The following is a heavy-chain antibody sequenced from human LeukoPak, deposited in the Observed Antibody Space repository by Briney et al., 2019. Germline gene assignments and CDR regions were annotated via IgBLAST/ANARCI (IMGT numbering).Heavy chain of an antibody. CDR3: ARAPRVWYYDSSGYYYY. J-gene: IGHJ4*02. CDR2: IIPIFGTA. CDR1: GGTFSSYA. D-gene: IGHD3-22*01. V-gene: IGHV1-69*05. Sequence: GASVKVSCKASGGTFSSYAISWVRQAPGQGLEWMGGIIPIFGTANYAQKFQGRVTMTRNTSISTVYMELSSLRSEDTAVYYCARAPRVWYYDSSGYYYYWGQGTLVTVSS.